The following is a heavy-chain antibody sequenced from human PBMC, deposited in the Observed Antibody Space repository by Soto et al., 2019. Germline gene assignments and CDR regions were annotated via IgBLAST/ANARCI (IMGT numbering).Heavy chain of an antibody. D-gene: IGHD3-16*01. CDR1: GGTFSSYA. Sequence: SVKVSLDASGGTFSSYAISWVRQAPGQGLEWMGGIIPIFGTANYAQKFQGRVTITADESTSTAYMELSSLRSEDTAVYYCVYGPVGDFDYWGQGTLVTVSS. V-gene: IGHV1-69*13. CDR3: VYGPVGDFDY. J-gene: IGHJ4*02. CDR2: IIPIFGTA.